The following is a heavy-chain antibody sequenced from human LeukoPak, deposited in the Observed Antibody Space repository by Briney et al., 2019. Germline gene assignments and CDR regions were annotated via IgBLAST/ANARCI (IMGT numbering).Heavy chain of an antibody. CDR2: IYTSGST. V-gene: IGHV4-4*07. CDR3: ARVGYYDSSGYSAFDY. J-gene: IGHJ4*02. CDR1: GGSISSYY. D-gene: IGHD3-22*01. Sequence: SETLSLTCTVSGGSISSYYWSWTRQPAGKGLEWIGRIYTSGSTNYNPSLKSRVTMSVDTSKNQFSLKLSSVTAADTAVYYCARVGYYDSSGYSAFDYWGQGTLVTVSS.